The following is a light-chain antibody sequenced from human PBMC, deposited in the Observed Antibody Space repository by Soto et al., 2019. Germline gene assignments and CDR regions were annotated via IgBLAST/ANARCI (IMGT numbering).Light chain of an antibody. V-gene: IGKV3-11*01. CDR2: DVS. CDR3: QQRSNWPPGYT. Sequence: PGERATLSCRASQSVTTYLAWYQQKPGQAPRLLIYDVSNRATGIPARFSGSGSGTDFTLTISSLEPEDFAVYYCQQRSNWPPGYTFGQGTKLEIK. J-gene: IGKJ2*01. CDR1: QSVTTY.